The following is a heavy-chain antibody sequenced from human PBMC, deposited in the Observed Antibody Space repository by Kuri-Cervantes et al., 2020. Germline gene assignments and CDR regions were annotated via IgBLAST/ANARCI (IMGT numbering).Heavy chain of an antibody. Sequence: SQTLSLTCAVYGGSFSGYYWSWIRQPPGKGLEWIGEINHSGSTNYNPSLKSRVTISVDTSKNQFSLKLSSVTAGDTAQYYCARLDSSSSGDYWGQGTLVTVSS. J-gene: IGHJ4*02. D-gene: IGHD6-6*01. CDR1: GGSFSGYY. CDR3: ARLDSSSSGDY. CDR2: INHSGST. V-gene: IGHV4-34*01.